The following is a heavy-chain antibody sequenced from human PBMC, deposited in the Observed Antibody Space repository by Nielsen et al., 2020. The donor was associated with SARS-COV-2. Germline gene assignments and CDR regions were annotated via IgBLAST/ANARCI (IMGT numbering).Heavy chain of an antibody. CDR3: ARGGSTSGSYTYYYYYMDV. CDR2: IYHSGST. J-gene: IGHJ6*03. D-gene: IGHD3-10*01. Sequence: WIRQPPGKGLEWIGSIYHSGSTYYNPSLKSRVTISVDTSKNQFALNLSSVTAADTAVYYCARGGSTSGSYTYYYYYMDVWGKGTTVTVSS. V-gene: IGHV4-39*06.